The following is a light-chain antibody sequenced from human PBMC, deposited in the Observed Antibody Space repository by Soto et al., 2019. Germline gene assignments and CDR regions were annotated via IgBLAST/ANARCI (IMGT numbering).Light chain of an antibody. CDR1: SIDVVCYNY. J-gene: IGLJ1*01. V-gene: IGLV2-14*01. CDR3: SSYTSSSTLD. Sequence: QSALTKAAYLSGTPGQWISISRNAISIDVVCYNYVSWYQQHPGKAPTLMIYDVSNRPSGVSNRFSRSKSDNTASLTISGLQAEDEADYYCSSYTSSSTLDFGTATKVTV. CDR2: DVS.